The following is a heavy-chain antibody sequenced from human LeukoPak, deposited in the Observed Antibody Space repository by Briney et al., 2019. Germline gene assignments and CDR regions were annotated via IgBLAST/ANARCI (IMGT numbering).Heavy chain of an antibody. CDR2: ISASGGGT. CDR1: DFTFSNFA. CDR3: AKVVGGNLGYFDY. D-gene: IGHD3-16*01. J-gene: IGHJ4*02. V-gene: IGHV3-23*01. Sequence: GGSLRLPCAASDFTFSNFAMSWVRQAPGKGLEWVSGISASGGGTYYADSVKGRFTISRDNSKHTLYLQMNSLRAEDTAVYYCAKVVGGNLGYFDYWGQGTLVTVSS.